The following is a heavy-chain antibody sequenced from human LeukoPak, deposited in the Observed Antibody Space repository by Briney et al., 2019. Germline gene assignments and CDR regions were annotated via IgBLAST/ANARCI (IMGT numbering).Heavy chain of an antibody. CDR1: GGSISSGRDY. V-gene: IGHV4-61*02. Sequence: SSETLSLTCTVAGGSISSGRDYWSWIRHPAGKGLEWIGRIYTSGSTNYNPSLKRQVTISVETSKNQCSLKLSSVTAADTAVYYCARAGYGDSDFDYWGQGTLVTVSS. CDR3: ARAGYGDSDFDY. D-gene: IGHD4-17*01. CDR2: IYTSGST. J-gene: IGHJ4*02.